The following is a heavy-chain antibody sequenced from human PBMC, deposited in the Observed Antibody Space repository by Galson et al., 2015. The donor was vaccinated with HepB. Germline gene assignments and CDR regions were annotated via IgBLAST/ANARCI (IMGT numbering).Heavy chain of an antibody. CDR3: ARAAFIVVVPAASQRY. J-gene: IGHJ4*02. CDR2: INPNSGGT. D-gene: IGHD2-2*01. CDR1: GSTFTGYY. Sequence: SVKVSCKASGSTFTGYYMHWVRQAPGQGLEWMGWINPNSGGTNYAQKFQGRVTMTRDTSISTAYMELSRLRSDDTAVYYCARAAFIVVVPAASQRYWGQGTLVTVSS. V-gene: IGHV1-2*02.